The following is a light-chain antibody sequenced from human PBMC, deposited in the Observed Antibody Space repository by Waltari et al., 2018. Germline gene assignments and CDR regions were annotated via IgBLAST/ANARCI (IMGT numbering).Light chain of an antibody. CDR3: QQFINYPLT. Sequence: AIQLTQSPSSLSASVGHRITITCRASQDIASALAWYVQKPGKSPQLLIYDASTLESGDPSRFSGSGSGTDFTLSISGLQPEDFATDYWQQFINYPLTFGPGTTVDIK. J-gene: IGKJ3*01. CDR1: QDIASA. CDR2: DAS. V-gene: IGKV1D-13*01.